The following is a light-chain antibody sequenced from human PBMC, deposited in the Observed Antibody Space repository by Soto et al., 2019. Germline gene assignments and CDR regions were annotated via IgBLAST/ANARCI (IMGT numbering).Light chain of an antibody. CDR3: QVWDSSTARV. J-gene: IGLJ3*02. Sequence: SYELTQPLSVSVALGQTARITCGGNNIGSKNVHWYQQKPGQAPVLVIYWDSNRPSGIPGRFSGTNSGNTATLTISRAQAGDEDDYYCQVWDSSTARVFGGGTKLTVL. CDR1: NIGSKN. V-gene: IGLV3-9*01. CDR2: WDS.